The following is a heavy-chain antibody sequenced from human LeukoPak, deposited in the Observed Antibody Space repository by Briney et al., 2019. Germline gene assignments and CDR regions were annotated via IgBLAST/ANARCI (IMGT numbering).Heavy chain of an antibody. CDR1: GFTFSSYE. CDR2: ISKSASTI. Sequence: QPGGSLRLSCAASGFTFSSYEMNWVRPAPGKGLEWVSYISKSASTIYYADSVKGRFTISRDNAKNSLYLQMNSLRAEDTAVYYCARSRYYYDSSGSYYYNYWGQGTLVTVSS. CDR3: ARSRYYYDSSGSYYYNY. D-gene: IGHD3-22*01. J-gene: IGHJ4*02. V-gene: IGHV3-48*03.